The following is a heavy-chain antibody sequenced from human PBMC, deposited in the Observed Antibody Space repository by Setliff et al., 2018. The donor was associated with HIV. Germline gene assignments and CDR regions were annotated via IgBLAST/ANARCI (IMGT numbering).Heavy chain of an antibody. Sequence: SETLSLTCTVSGGSISSYYWSWIRQPPGKGLEWIGYIYYSGSTNYNPSLKSRVTISVDTSKTQFSLRLNSVTAADTAIYYCTRRGADSYYPRPLDVWGKGTTVTVSS. CDR3: TRRGADSYYPRPLDV. J-gene: IGHJ6*04. D-gene: IGHD3-10*01. V-gene: IGHV4-59*01. CDR2: IYYSGST. CDR1: GGSISSYY.